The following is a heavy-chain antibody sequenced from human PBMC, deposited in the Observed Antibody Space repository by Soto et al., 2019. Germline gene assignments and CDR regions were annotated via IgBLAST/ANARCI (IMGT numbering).Heavy chain of an antibody. Sequence: LSLTCTVSGGSISSYYWSWIRQPPGKGLEWIGYIYYSGSTNYNPSLKSRVTISVDTSKNQFSLKLSSVTAADTAVYYCARAPNGVREGGWFDPWGQGTLVTVSS. CDR3: ARAPNGVREGGWFDP. V-gene: IGHV4-59*01. CDR2: IYYSGST. D-gene: IGHD2-8*01. CDR1: GGSISSYY. J-gene: IGHJ5*02.